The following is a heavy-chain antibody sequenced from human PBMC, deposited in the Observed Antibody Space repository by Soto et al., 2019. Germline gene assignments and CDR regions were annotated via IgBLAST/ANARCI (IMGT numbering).Heavy chain of an antibody. V-gene: IGHV3-33*01. J-gene: IGHJ3*02. Sequence: QVQLVESGGGVVQPGRSLRLSCAASGFTFGSYGMQWVRQAPGKGLEWVAVIWYDGSNKYYADSVKGRFTISRDNSKNTLYLQINGLRAEDTAVYYCAREGSERTGAFDIWGQGTMVTVSS. CDR2: IWYDGSNK. D-gene: IGHD6-25*01. CDR1: GFTFGSYG. CDR3: AREGSERTGAFDI.